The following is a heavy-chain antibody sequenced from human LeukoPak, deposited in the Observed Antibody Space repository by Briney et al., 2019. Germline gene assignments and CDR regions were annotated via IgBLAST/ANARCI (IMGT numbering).Heavy chain of an antibody. J-gene: IGHJ4*02. CDR3: ARVPSGELIAPLDY. CDR2: ISYDGSNK. CDR1: GFTFSSYA. Sequence: GGSLRLSCAASGFTFSSYAMHWVRQAPGKGLEWVAVISYDGSNKYYADSVKGRFTISRDNSKNTLYLQMNSLRAEDTAVYYCARVPSGELIAPLDYWGQGALVTVSS. V-gene: IGHV3-30-3*01. D-gene: IGHD3-10*01.